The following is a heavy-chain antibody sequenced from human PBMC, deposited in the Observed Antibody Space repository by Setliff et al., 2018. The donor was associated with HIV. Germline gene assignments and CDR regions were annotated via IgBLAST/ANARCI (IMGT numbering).Heavy chain of an antibody. CDR1: GGTLNTFA. CDR3: ARGLRARPRLRGFYHYRMDV. J-gene: IGHJ6*02. CDR2: VIPIFGAA. V-gene: IGHV1-69*05. D-gene: IGHD2-21*02. Sequence: GASVKVSCKASGGTLNTFALSWVRQTPGQGLEWMGGVIPIFGAANYAQKFQARVTITTDESTNTAYMELTSLRSDDSAVYFCARGLRARPRLRGFYHYRMDVWGQGTTVTVSS.